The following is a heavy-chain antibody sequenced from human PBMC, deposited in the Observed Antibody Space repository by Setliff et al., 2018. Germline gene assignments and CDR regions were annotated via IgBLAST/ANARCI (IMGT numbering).Heavy chain of an antibody. D-gene: IGHD2-15*01. V-gene: IGHV3-33*08. CDR3: AQTCSGSGCYAGLAS. J-gene: IGHJ5*02. CDR2: IWGDGVKK. Sequence: GGSLRLSCAASGFTFSTYRMHWVRQAPGKGLEWVAVIWGDGVKKSHADSVKGRFTISRDNSKNTLYLQMNSLTPEDTALYYCAQTCSGSGCYAGLASWGQGTPVTVSS. CDR1: GFTFSTYR.